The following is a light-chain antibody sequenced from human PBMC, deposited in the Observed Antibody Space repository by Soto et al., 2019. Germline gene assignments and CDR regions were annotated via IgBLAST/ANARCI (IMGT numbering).Light chain of an antibody. CDR1: SGSIASNY. Sequence: NFMLTQPHSVSESPGKTVTISCTRSSGSIASNYVQWYQQRPGSAPTTVIYEDNQRPSGVPDRFSGSIDSSSNSASLTISGLKTEDEADYYCQSYDSSPWVFGGGTK. CDR3: QSYDSSPWV. CDR2: EDN. J-gene: IGLJ3*02. V-gene: IGLV6-57*03.